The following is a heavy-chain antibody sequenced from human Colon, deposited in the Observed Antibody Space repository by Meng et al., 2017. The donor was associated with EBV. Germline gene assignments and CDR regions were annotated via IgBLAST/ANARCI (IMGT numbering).Heavy chain of an antibody. Sequence: VWLLLSGSGLVKSSQTMSLTFTVSGGSMNSGDYYCGWIRQPQGKGLEWIGYIYYTGSHYYNPSLKSRVTISMDTSKNQFSLRLSSVTAADTAVYYCARNYYFDYWGQGTLVTVSS. V-gene: IGHV4-30-4*01. CDR3: ARNYYFDY. CDR2: IYYTGSH. J-gene: IGHJ4*02. CDR1: GGSMNSGDYY.